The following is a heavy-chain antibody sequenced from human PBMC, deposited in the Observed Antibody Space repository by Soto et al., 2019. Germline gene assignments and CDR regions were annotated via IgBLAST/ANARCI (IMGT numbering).Heavy chain of an antibody. CDR3: PRGGAGTPLFDY. D-gene: IGHD1-7*01. V-gene: IGHV1-69*13. J-gene: IGHJ4*02. CDR1: GGSFSSDA. CDR2: IIPIFGTA. Sequence: LVNGPWKAAGGSFSSDAIRWVRQAPGQGLELMGGIIPIFGTANYAQKFQGRVTITADESTSTAYMELSSLRSEDTAVYYCPRGGAGTPLFDYWGQGTLVTV.